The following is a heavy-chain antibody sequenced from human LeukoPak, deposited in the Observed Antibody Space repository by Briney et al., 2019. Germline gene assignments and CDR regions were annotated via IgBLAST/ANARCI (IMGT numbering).Heavy chain of an antibody. D-gene: IGHD3-3*02. Sequence: GGSLRLSCAASGFTVSTNYMNWVRQAPGKGLEWVSILYSGSSTYYADPVEGRFTISRDSSKKTLFLQMNDLRAEDTAVYYCARVGDHFHWYLDLWGRGTLVTVSS. V-gene: IGHV3-53*01. CDR3: ARVGDHFHWYLDL. J-gene: IGHJ2*01. CDR2: LYSGSST. CDR1: GFTVSTNY.